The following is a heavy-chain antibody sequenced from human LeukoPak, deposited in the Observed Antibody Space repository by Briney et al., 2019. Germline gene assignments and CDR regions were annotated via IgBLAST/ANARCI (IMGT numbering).Heavy chain of an antibody. D-gene: IGHD6-19*01. J-gene: IGHJ4*02. V-gene: IGHV4-34*01. CDR2: INHSGST. Sequence: SETLSLTCAVYGGSFSGYYWSWIRQPPGKGLEWIGEINHSGSTNYNPSLKSRVTISVDTSKNQFSLKLSSATVADTAVYYCAREGTVAGSYFDYWGQGTLVTVSS. CDR1: GGSFSGYY. CDR3: AREGTVAGSYFDY.